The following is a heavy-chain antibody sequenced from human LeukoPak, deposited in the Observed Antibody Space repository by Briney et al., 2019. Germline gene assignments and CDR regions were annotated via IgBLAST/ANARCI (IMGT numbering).Heavy chain of an antibody. CDR1: GGSISSYY. CDR2: IYYSGST. V-gene: IGHV4-59*01. CDR3: VSTYRHYYYYMDV. Sequence: PSETLSLTCTVSGGSISSYYWSWIRQPPGKGPEWIGYIYYSGSTNYNPSLKSRVTISVDTSKNQFSLKLSSVTAADTAVYYCVSTYRHYYYYMDVWGKGTTVTVSS. J-gene: IGHJ6*03. D-gene: IGHD4-11*01.